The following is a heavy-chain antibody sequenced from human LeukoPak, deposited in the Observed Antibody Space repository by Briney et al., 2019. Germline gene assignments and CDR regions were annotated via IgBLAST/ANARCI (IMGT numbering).Heavy chain of an antibody. CDR1: GFTFSSNY. CDR3: ASMTDSSGYYKDY. CDR2: IYSGGST. J-gene: IGHJ4*02. V-gene: IGHV3-53*04. D-gene: IGHD3-22*01. Sequence: PGGSLRLSCAASGFTFSSNYMSWVRQAPGKGLEWGSVIYSGGSTYYADSVKGRFTISRHNSKTTLYLQMNSLRAEDTAVYYCASMTDSSGYYKDYWGQGTLVTVSS.